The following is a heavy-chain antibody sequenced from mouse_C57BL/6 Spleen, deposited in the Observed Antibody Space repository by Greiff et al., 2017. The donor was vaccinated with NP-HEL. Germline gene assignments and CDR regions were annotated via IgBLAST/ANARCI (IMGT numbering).Heavy chain of an antibody. CDR1: GYAFSSSW. Sequence: QVQLQQSGPELVKPGASVKISCKASGYAFSSSWMTWVKQRPGKGLEWIGRIYPGDGDTNYNGKFKGKATLTADKSSSTAYMQLSSLTSEDSAVYCCARDSSGYYYAMDYWGQGTSVTVSS. D-gene: IGHD3-2*02. V-gene: IGHV1-82*01. CDR2: IYPGDGDT. J-gene: IGHJ4*01. CDR3: ARDSSGYYYAMDY.